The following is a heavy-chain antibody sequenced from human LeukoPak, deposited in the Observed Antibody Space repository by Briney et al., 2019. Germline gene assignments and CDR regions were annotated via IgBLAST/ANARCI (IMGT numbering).Heavy chain of an antibody. J-gene: IGHJ4*02. CDR1: GGSFSGYY. Sequence: PSETLSLTCAVYGGSFSGYYWSWIRQPPGKGLEWIGEINHSGSTNYNPSLKSRVTISVDTSKNQFSLKLSSVTAADTAVYYCARGCYGDYQVCDYWGQGTLVTVSS. V-gene: IGHV4-34*01. CDR3: ARGCYGDYQVCDY. CDR2: INHSGST. D-gene: IGHD4-17*01.